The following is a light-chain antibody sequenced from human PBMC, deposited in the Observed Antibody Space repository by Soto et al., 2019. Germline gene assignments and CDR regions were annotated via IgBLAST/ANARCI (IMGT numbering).Light chain of an antibody. J-gene: IGKJ4*01. CDR3: QQYFDVPFT. Sequence: DIQMTQSPSSLSASVGDRVTITCRWSQGIGNYLAWYQQETGPPPQLIIFWASTRESGVPERFSGSGSGTDFTLTISSLEAEDVAFYWCQQYFDVPFTFGGGTKVDIK. CDR1: QGIGNY. CDR2: WAS. V-gene: IGKV1-27*01.